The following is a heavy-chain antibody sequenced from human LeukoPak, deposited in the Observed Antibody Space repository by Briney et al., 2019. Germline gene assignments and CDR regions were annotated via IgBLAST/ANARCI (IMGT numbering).Heavy chain of an antibody. CDR1: GGSISSSSYY. CDR3: ARAYGSGTLDWFDP. CDR2: ISSSSSYI. V-gene: IGHV3-21*01. Sequence: ETLSLTCTVSGGSISSSSYYWGWVRQAPGKGLEWVSSISSSSSYIYYADSVKGRFTISRDNAKNSLYLQMNSLRAEDTAVYYCARAYGSGTLDWFDPWGQGTLVTVSS. J-gene: IGHJ5*02. D-gene: IGHD3-10*01.